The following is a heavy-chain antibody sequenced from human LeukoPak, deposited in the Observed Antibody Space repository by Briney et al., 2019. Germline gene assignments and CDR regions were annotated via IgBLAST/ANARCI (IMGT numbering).Heavy chain of an antibody. D-gene: IGHD3-3*01. CDR2: ISSSNNYI. CDR3: ARAGFYYDASYSDY. V-gene: IGHV3-21*01. J-gene: IGHJ4*02. Sequence: GGSLRLSCAASGFTFSSYWMHWVRQVPGKGLEWVSSISSSNNYIYYADSVKGRFTISRDNTKNSLYLQLNSLRAEDTAVYYCARAGFYYDASYSDYWGQGTLVTVSS. CDR1: GFTFSSYW.